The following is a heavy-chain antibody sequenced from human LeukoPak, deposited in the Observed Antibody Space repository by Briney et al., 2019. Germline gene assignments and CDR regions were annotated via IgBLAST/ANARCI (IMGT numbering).Heavy chain of an antibody. CDR2: INHSGST. CDR3: ARSRGWFYYYYMDV. V-gene: IGHV4-34*01. J-gene: IGHJ6*03. D-gene: IGHD2-15*01. CDR1: GGSFSGYY. Sequence: PSETLSLTCAVYGGSFSGYYWSWIRQPPGKGLEWIGEINHSGSTNYNPSLKSRVTISVDTSKNQFSLKLSSVTAAVTAVYYCARSRGWFYYYYMDVWGKGTMVTVSS.